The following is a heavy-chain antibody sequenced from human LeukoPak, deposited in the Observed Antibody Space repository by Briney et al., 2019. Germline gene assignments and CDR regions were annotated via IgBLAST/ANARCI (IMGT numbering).Heavy chain of an antibody. CDR3: ASLDPYYDFWSGYRS. V-gene: IGHV1-69*05. Sequence: GASVKVSCKASGYTFTSYGISWVRQAPGQGLEWMGRIIPIFGTANYAQKFQGRVTITTDESTSTAYMELSSLRSEDTAVYYCASLDPYYDFWSGYRSWGQGTLVTVSS. CDR2: IIPIFGTA. D-gene: IGHD3-3*01. J-gene: IGHJ4*02. CDR1: GYTFTSYG.